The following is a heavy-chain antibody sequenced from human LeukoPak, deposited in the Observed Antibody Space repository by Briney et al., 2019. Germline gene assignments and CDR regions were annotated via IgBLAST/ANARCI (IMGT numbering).Heavy chain of an antibody. CDR2: INANTGAT. D-gene: IGHD1-20*01. Sequence: ASVKVSCKASGYTFTDYYIQWVRQAPGQGLERMGWINANTGATNYAQKFQDRVTMTRDTSITTAYMDLSRLISDDTAVYYCARGSTVTGTVKSAFEIWGQGTMVIVSS. J-gene: IGHJ3*02. V-gene: IGHV1-2*02. CDR3: ARGSTVTGTVKSAFEI. CDR1: GYTFTDYY.